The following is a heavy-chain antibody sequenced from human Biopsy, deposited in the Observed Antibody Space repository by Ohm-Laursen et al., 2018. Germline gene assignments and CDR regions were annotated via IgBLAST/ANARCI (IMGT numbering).Heavy chain of an antibody. CDR2: VYYTGST. CDR1: GDSISSYY. CDR3: ARDRGYYSDRTVPGYFDL. Sequence: SQTLSLTCTVSGDSISSYYGSWIRQPPGKGLQWIGYVYYTGSTDYNPSLQSRVTIAVDTSKNHFSLRLRSVTPEDTAIYYCARDRGYYSDRTVPGYFDLWGRGTLVTVSS. D-gene: IGHD3-22*01. J-gene: IGHJ2*01. V-gene: IGHV4-59*13.